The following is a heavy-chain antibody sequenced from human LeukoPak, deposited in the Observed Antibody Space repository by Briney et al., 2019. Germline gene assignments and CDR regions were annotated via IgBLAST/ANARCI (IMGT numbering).Heavy chain of an antibody. CDR1: GYSISSAHF. Sequence: PSETLSLTCAVSGYSISSAHFWGWIRQPPGKGLEWIGSIYHSGSTYYNPSLKSRVTVSVDTSKNHFSLKVSSVTAADTAVYYCARDLRYFDGTRPTPTWFDLWGRGTLVTVSS. CDR2: IYHSGST. CDR3: ARDLRYFDGTRPTPTWFDL. J-gene: IGHJ5*02. V-gene: IGHV4-38-2*02. D-gene: IGHD3-9*01.